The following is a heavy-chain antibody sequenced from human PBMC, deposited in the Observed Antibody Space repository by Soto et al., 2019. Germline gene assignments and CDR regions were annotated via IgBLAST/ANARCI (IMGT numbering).Heavy chain of an antibody. Sequence: SETLSLTCTVSGGSISSSSYYWGWIRQPPGKGLEWIGSIYYSGSTYYNPSLKSRVTISVDTSKNQFSLKLSSVTAADTAVYYCARLTIFGVVIILGDYMDVWGKGTTVTVSS. D-gene: IGHD3-3*01. CDR3: ARLTIFGVVIILGDYMDV. V-gene: IGHV4-39*01. CDR1: GGSISSSSYY. CDR2: IYYSGST. J-gene: IGHJ6*03.